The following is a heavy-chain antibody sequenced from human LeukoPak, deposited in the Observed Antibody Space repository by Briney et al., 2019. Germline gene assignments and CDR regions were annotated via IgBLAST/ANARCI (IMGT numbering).Heavy chain of an antibody. CDR1: GYTFTSYA. CDR3: ARNKLRDGAFDI. Sequence: GASMKVSCKASGYTFTSYAMHWVRQAPGQRLEWMGWINAGNGNTKYSQKFQGRVTITRDTSASTAYMELSSLRSEDTAVYYCARNKLRDGAFDIWGQGTMVTVSS. V-gene: IGHV1-3*01. CDR2: INAGNGNT. J-gene: IGHJ3*02. D-gene: IGHD3-10*01.